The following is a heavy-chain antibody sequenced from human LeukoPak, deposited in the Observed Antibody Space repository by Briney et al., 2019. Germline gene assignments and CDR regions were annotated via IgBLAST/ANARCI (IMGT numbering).Heavy chain of an antibody. V-gene: IGHV3-74*01. D-gene: IGHD5-12*01. CDR2: ISSDGSRT. CDR1: VFTFSIYY. J-gene: IGHJ4*02. Sequence: GVSQSLSCAASVFTFSIYYMHWVPHAPGEGLVWVSHISSDGSRTRYADSVKGRFPISRDNAKNTLYLQMNSLRAEDTAVYYCARTAYSDYSLGFWGQGTLVTVSS. CDR3: ARTAYSDYSLGF.